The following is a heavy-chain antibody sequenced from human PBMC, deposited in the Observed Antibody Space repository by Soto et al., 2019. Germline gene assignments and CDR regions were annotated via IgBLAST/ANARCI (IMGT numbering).Heavy chain of an antibody. CDR3: ARGSYYYGSGSGGMDV. CDR1: GGTFSSYA. Sequence: QVRLVQSGSEVKKPGSSVQVSCKASGGTFSSYAISWVRQAPGLGLEWRGGIIPIFGTANYEQKFQCRVTITVDESSSTAYMELGSLSAEDTAVYHCARGSYYYGSGSGGMDVWGQGTTVTV. D-gene: IGHD3-10*01. J-gene: IGHJ6*02. V-gene: IGHV1-69*01. CDR2: IIPIFGTA.